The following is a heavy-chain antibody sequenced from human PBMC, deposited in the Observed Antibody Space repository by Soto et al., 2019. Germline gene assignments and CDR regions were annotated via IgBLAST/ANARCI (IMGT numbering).Heavy chain of an antibody. J-gene: IGHJ5*02. CDR2: IYHRGST. Sequence: QVQLQESGPGLVKPSGTLSLTCAVSGGSISSSNWWSWVRQPPGKGLEWIGEIYHRGSTNYNPSRKSRVTIAVDKSKNQFSLNLNSVTAADAAVYYCASRPAGAVKWLVPWGQGTLVTVSS. V-gene: IGHV4-4*02. CDR3: ASRPAGAVKWLVP. D-gene: IGHD3-10*01. CDR1: GGSISSSNW.